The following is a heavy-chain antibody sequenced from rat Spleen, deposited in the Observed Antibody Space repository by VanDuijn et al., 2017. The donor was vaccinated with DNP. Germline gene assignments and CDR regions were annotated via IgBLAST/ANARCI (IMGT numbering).Heavy chain of an antibody. CDR2: ISPSGGST. D-gene: IGHD5-1*01. CDR3: ASRGTGSDNWFAY. J-gene: IGHJ3*01. Sequence: EVQLVESGGGLVRPGRSLKLSCAASGFTFSNYDMAWVRQAPTKGLEWVASISPSGGSTYYRDSVKGRFTISRDNAQNTLYLQMSKLGSEDTAIYYCASRGTGSDNWFAYWGQGTLVTVSS. V-gene: IGHV5S13*01. CDR1: GFTFSNYD.